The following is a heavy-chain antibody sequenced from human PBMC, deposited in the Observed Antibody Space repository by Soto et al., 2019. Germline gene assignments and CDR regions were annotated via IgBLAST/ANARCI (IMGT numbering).Heavy chain of an antibody. J-gene: IGHJ4*02. CDR2: GSSGSNT. CDR3: ARHGERSFDQ. Sequence: EVQLLESGGGLIHPGESLRLSCVASGFTLNNYPVSWVRQAPGKGLEWVSAGSSGSNTYYADSVKGRFTISRDNSKNTVYLQMNSLRVEDTAMYFSARHGERSFDQWGQGTLVTVSS. D-gene: IGHD3-10*01. CDR1: GFTLNNYP. V-gene: IGHV3-23*01.